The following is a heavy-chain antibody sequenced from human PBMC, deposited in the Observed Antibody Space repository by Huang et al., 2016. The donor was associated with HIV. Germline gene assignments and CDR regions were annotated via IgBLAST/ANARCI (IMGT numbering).Heavy chain of an antibody. V-gene: IGHV4-34*02. Sequence: QVHLQQWGAGLLKSAETLSLTCAVYGGSLSGYYWSWLRQTPGKGLEWIGEINHLGRPNYKPSRKSRVSISRDGSKKQFSLKLRSISDADTAVYFCARDATKNPRGWFDPWGQGTLVTVSS. J-gene: IGHJ5*02. CDR2: INHLGRP. D-gene: IGHD3-10*01. CDR3: ARDATKNPRGWFDP. CDR1: GGSLSGYY.